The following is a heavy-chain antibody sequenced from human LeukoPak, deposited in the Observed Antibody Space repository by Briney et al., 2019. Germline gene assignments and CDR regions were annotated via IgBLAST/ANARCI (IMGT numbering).Heavy chain of an antibody. Sequence: KPSETLSLTCTVSGGSISSSSYYWGWIRQPPGKGLEWIGSIYYSGSTYYNPSLKSRVTIPVDTSKNQFSLKLSSVTAADTAVYYCARLGGYFDWNFDYWGQGTLVTVSS. J-gene: IGHJ4*02. CDR1: GGSISSSSYY. D-gene: IGHD3-9*01. CDR2: IYYSGST. CDR3: ARLGGYFDWNFDY. V-gene: IGHV4-39*01.